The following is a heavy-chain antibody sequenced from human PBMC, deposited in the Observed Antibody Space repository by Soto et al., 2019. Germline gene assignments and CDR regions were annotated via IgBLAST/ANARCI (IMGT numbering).Heavy chain of an antibody. D-gene: IGHD2-21*02. CDR1: GLSLRTTGVG. CDR3: VQSRCGGDCLQIYSSRSYYGLDV. J-gene: IGHJ6*02. CDR2: LYWDDDK. V-gene: IGHV2-5*02. Sequence: QITLKESGPTLVKPTQTLTLTCTFSGLSLRTTGVGVGWVRQPPGKALEWLALLYWDDDKRYSPSLKSRLTITKDTSEKQVVLTMTNMDTVDTATYYCVQSRCGGDCLQIYSSRSYYGLDVWGQGTTVTVSS.